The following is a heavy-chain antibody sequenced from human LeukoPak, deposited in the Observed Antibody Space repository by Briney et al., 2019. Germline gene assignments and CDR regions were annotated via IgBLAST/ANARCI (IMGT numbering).Heavy chain of an antibody. D-gene: IGHD6-13*01. CDR2: IYTSGST. Sequence: SETLSLTCTVSGGSISSGSYYWSWIRPPAGKGLEWIGRIYTSGSTNYNPSLKSRVTISVDTSKNQFSLKLSSETAADAAVYYCARVGQQLVNPLAKDYYYYYMDVWGKGTTVTVSS. V-gene: IGHV4-61*02. CDR3: ARVGQQLVNPLAKDYYYYYMDV. J-gene: IGHJ6*03. CDR1: GGSISSGSYY.